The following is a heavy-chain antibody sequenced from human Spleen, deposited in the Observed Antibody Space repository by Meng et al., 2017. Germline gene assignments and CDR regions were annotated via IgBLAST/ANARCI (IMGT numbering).Heavy chain of an antibody. V-gene: IGHV1-69*05. Sequence: SVKVSCKASGGTFSSYAISWVRQAPGQGLEWMGGIIPIFSTANYAQKFQGRVTITTDESTSTAYMELTRLTSEDTAVYFCARKAGNCISTTCYSLDYWGQGTLVTVSS. D-gene: IGHD2-2*01. CDR1: GGTFSSYA. J-gene: IGHJ4*02. CDR3: ARKAGNCISTTCYSLDY. CDR2: IIPIFSTA.